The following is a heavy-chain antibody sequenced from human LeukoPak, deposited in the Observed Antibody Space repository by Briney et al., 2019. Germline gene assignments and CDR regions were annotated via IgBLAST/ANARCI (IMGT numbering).Heavy chain of an antibody. Sequence: SETLSLTCTVSGGSISSGGYYWSWLRQLPGKGLEWIGYIYYSGNTYYNPSLRSRLTISVDTSTNQFSLKLSSVTVADTAVYYCARVPPGPTNWFDPWGQGTLVTVSS. CDR2: IYYSGNT. V-gene: IGHV4-31*03. J-gene: IGHJ5*02. CDR3: ARVPPGPTNWFDP. CDR1: GGSISSGGYY.